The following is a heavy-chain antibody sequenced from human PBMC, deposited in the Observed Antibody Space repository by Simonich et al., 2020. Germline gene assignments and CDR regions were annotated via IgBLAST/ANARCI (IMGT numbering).Heavy chain of an antibody. CDR3: ARGGLGHWYFDL. J-gene: IGHJ2*01. CDR2: INPNSGGT. Sequence: QVQLVQSGAEVKKPGASVKVSCKASGYTFTGYYMHWVRQAPGQGLEWRGWINPNSGGTNDAQKCQGRVTMTRDTSISTAYMELSRLRSDDTAVYYCARGGLGHWYFDLWGRGTLVTVSS. CDR1: GYTFTGYY. D-gene: IGHD6-25*01. V-gene: IGHV1-2*02.